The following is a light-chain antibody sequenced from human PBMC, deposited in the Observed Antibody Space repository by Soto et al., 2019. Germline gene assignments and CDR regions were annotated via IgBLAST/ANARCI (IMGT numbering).Light chain of an antibody. Sequence: QAVVTQEPSMTVSTGGTFTLTFGSSTGPVTSGHFPYWFQQKPGQAPKTLIYHISKTHSWTPGRFSGSLLGGKAALTLSGPQPEDEAEYFCLLSDSDVQVFGGGTKLTVL. CDR3: LLSDSDVQV. V-gene: IGLV7-46*01. J-gene: IGLJ2*01. CDR1: TGPVTSGHF. CDR2: HIS.